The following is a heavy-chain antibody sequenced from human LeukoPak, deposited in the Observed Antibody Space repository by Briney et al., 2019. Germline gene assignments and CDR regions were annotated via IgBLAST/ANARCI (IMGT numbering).Heavy chain of an antibody. J-gene: IGHJ4*02. CDR2: IYYSGST. V-gene: IGHV4-59*01. D-gene: IGHD3-3*01. CDR1: GGSISSYY. Sequence: SETLSLTCTVSGGSISSYYWSWIRQPPGKGLEWIGYIYYSGSTNYNPSLKSRVTISVDTSKNQSSLKLSSVTAADTAVYYCARVEITIFGVVIPGAFDYWGQGTLVTVSS. CDR3: ARVEITIFGVVIPGAFDY.